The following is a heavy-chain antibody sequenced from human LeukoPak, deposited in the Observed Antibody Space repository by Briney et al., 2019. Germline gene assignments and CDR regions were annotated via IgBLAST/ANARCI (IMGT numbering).Heavy chain of an antibody. V-gene: IGHV4-59*08. D-gene: IGHD2-15*01. Sequence: PSETLSLTCTVSGGSISNYFWSWIRQPPGKGLEWIGNINYSGSTNYNPSLKSRVTMSVDTSKDQFSLKLSSVTAADTAVYYCARTHCSGGSCYYYFDYWGQGTLVTVSS. J-gene: IGHJ4*02. CDR3: ARTHCSGGSCYYYFDY. CDR2: INYSGST. CDR1: GGSISNYF.